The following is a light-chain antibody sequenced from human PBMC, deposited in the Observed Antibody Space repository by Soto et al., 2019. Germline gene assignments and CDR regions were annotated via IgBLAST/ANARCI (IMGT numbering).Light chain of an antibody. CDR1: KLGNKY. V-gene: IGLV3-1*01. CDR2: QDN. Sequence: SYELTQPPSVSVSPGQTASITCSGDKLGNKYACWYQQKPGQSPVLLIYQDNKRPSGIPERFSGSNSGNTATLTISGTQAMDEADYYCQAWDSSTGVFGGGTKLTVL. J-gene: IGLJ3*02. CDR3: QAWDSSTGV.